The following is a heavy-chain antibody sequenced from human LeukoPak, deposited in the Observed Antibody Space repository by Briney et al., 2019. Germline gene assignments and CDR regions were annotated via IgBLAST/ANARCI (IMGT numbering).Heavy chain of an antibody. J-gene: IGHJ4*02. CDR2: ISSSGSTI. CDR3: ASEGGRCSTSFDY. Sequence: GGSLRLSCAASGFTFSSYEMNWVRQAPGKGLEWVSYISSSGSTIYYADSVKGRFTISRDNAKNSLYLQMNSLRAEDTAVYYCASEGGRCSTSFDYWGQGTLVTVSS. CDR1: GFTFSSYE. D-gene: IGHD3-16*01. V-gene: IGHV3-48*03.